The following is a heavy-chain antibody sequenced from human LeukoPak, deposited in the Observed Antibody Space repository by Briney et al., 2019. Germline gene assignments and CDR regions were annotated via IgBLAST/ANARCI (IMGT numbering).Heavy chain of an antibody. CDR1: GFTFSSYE. D-gene: IGHD2-21*02. Sequence: GGSLRLSCAASGFTFSSYEMNRVRQAPGKGLEWVSYISSSGSTIYYADSVKGRFTISRDNAKNSLYLQMNSLRAEDTAVYYCASVGYCGGDCYSAHFDYWGQGTLVTVSS. CDR3: ASVGYCGGDCYSAHFDY. V-gene: IGHV3-48*03. CDR2: ISSSGSTI. J-gene: IGHJ4*02.